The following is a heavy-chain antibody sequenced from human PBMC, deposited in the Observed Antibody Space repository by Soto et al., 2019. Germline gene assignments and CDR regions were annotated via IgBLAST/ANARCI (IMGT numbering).Heavy chain of an antibody. V-gene: IGHV1-46*01. J-gene: IGHJ4*02. CDR2: INPSGGST. Sequence: ASVKVSCKASGYTFTSYYMHWVRQAPGQGLEWMGIINPSGGSTSYAQKFQGRVTMTRDTSTSTVYMELSSLRSEDTAVYYCAREGGTNGDLKVYFDDWAQRTLVTVSS. CDR1: GYTFTSYY. CDR3: AREGGTNGDLKVYFDD. D-gene: IGHD2-8*01.